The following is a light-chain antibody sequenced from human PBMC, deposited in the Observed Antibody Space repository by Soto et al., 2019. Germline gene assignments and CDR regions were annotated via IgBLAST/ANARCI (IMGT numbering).Light chain of an antibody. V-gene: IGKV3-20*01. Sequence: EIVLTQSPGTLSLSPGERATLSCRASQSVSSSYLAWYQQKPGQAPRLLIYGASSRATGIPDRFSGSGSGTDFTLTFSGVELEDFAVYYCQQYGSSPLITFGHGTKVDI. J-gene: IGKJ3*01. CDR3: QQYGSSPLIT. CDR2: GAS. CDR1: QSVSSSY.